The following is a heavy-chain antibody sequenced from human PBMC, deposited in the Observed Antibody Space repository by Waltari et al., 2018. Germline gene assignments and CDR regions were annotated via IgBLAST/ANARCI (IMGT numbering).Heavy chain of an antibody. V-gene: IGHV1-69*12. CDR3: AREIHETNWFDP. J-gene: IGHJ5*02. CDR1: GGTFSRYA. CDR2: IIPIFGTA. Sequence: QVQLVQSGAEVKKPGSSVKVSCSASGGTFSRYAISGVRQAPGQGREWIGGIIPIFGTANYAQKFQGRVTITADESTSTAYMELSSLRSEDTAVYYCAREIHETNWFDPWGQGTLVTVSS.